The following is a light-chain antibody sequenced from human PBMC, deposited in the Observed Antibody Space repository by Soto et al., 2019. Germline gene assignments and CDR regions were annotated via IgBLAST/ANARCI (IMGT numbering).Light chain of an antibody. V-gene: IGKV3-20*01. CDR1: QSLSRNY. CDR2: TAS. Sequence: EIVLTQSPGTLSLSPGEGATLSCRASQSLSRNYLAWYQHKHGQAPRLLIYTASNRATAVPPRFSGSGSGTDFTLTISRLEPEDFALYYCQQYDNSPLTFGQGTKVEI. CDR3: QQYDNSPLT. J-gene: IGKJ1*01.